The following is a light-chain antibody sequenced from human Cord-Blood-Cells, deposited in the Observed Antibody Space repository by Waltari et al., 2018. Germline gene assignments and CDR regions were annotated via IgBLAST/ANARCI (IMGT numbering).Light chain of an antibody. V-gene: IGLV2-23*01. CDR1: SSDVGSYNL. J-gene: IGLJ3*02. CDR2: EGS. Sequence: QSALTQPASVSGSPGQSIPISCTGTSSDVGSYNLFPLYQQHPGKAPKLIIYEGSKRPSGVSNRFSGPKSGNTASLTISGLQAEDEADYYCCSYAGSGTWVFGGGTKLTVL. CDR3: CSYAGSGTWV.